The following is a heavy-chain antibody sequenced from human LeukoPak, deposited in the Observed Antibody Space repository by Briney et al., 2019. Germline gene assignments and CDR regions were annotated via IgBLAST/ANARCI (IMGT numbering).Heavy chain of an antibody. J-gene: IGHJ6*02. Sequence: SETLSLTCTVSGGSISSYYWSWIRQPSGKGLEWIGYIYYSGSTNYNPSLKSRVTISVDTSKNQFSLKLSPVTAADTAVYYCARLGPAYHYYYGMDVWGQGTTVTVSS. V-gene: IGHV4-59*08. CDR2: IYYSGST. CDR3: ARLGPAYHYYYGMDV. CDR1: GGSISSYY.